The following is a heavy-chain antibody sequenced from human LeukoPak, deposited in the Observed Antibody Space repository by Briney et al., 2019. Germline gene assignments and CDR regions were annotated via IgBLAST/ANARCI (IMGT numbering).Heavy chain of an antibody. CDR3: ARSTAPTLTRDAFHI. J-gene: IGHJ3*02. CDR2: IRYDGSNK. CDR1: GFAFSASG. V-gene: IGHV3-30*02. Sequence: SGGSLRLSCAASGFAFSASGMHWVRQAPGKGLDWVAFIRYDGSNKYYADSVKGRFTISRDNAKNSLYVQMNSLRAEDTAVYYCARSTAPTLTRDAFHIWGQGTMVTVSS. D-gene: IGHD1-1*01.